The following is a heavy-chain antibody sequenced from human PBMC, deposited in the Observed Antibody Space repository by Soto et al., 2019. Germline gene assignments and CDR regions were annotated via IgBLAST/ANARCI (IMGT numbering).Heavy chain of an antibody. CDR2: IIPILGIA. CDR3: ARALMVRGVTNWFDP. V-gene: IGHV1-69*02. D-gene: IGHD3-10*01. Sequence: ASVKVSCEASVGTFSSYTISCVRQAPGQGLEWMGRIIPILGIANYAQKFQGRVTITADKSTSTAYMELSSLRSEDTAVYYCARALMVRGVTNWFDPWGQGTLVTVSS. J-gene: IGHJ5*02. CDR1: VGTFSSYT.